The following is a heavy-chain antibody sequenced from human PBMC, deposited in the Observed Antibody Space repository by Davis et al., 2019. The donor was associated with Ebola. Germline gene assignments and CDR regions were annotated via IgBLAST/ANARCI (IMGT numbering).Heavy chain of an antibody. CDR1: GYTFTRYW. CDR3: ARHYNWFDP. J-gene: IGHJ5*02. Sequence: GESLKISCKASGYTFTRYWIGWVRQVSGKGLEWVAIIYPGDSDARYSPSFQGQVTISADKSVNTAYLQWGSLSPSDTGMYYCARHYNWFDPWGQGTLVTVSS. CDR2: IYPGDSDA. V-gene: IGHV5-51*01.